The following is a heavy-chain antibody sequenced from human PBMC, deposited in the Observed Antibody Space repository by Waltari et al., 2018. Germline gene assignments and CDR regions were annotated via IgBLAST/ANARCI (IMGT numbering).Heavy chain of an antibody. Sequence: EVQLVESGGGLVQHGGSLRLSCAASGFTFSSYEMNWVRQAPGKGLEWVSYSSISCSTIYYADAVKGRFTISRDNAKNSLYLQMNSLRAEDTAVYYCARGEGHYYDSSGYDYWGQGTLVTVSS. V-gene: IGHV3-48*03. D-gene: IGHD3-22*01. CDR1: GFTFSSYE. J-gene: IGHJ4*02. CDR3: ARGEGHYYDSSGYDY. CDR2: SSISCSTI.